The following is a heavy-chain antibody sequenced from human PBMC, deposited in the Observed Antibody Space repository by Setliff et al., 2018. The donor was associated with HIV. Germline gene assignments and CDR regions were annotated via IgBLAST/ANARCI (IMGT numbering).Heavy chain of an antibody. CDR2: ISAYNGNT. CDR1: GYTFTSYG. V-gene: IGHV1-18*01. J-gene: IGHJ4*02. CDR3: ARDRPYSGYPD. Sequence: ASVKVSCKASGYTFTSYGISWVRQAPGQGLEWMGWISAYNGNTNYNPSLKSRVTISVDKSKNQFSLKLSSVTAADTAVYYCARDRPYSGYPDWGQGTLVTVSS. D-gene: IGHD5-12*01.